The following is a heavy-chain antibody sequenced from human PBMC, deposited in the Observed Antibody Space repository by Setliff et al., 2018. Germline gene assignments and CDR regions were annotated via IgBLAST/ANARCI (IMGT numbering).Heavy chain of an antibody. CDR1: GGSISSGGFY. D-gene: IGHD3-10*01. CDR3: ARESATIGEFPLYYFDK. Sequence: PSETLSLTCSVSGGSISSGGFYWSWIRQSAGRGLEWIGHFHTGGATDYNHSLKSRVTISLDSSKNQFSLRLSSVTAADAAVYFCARESATIGEFPLYYFDKWGQGIPVTVS. J-gene: IGHJ4*02. CDR2: FHTGGAT. V-gene: IGHV4-61*09.